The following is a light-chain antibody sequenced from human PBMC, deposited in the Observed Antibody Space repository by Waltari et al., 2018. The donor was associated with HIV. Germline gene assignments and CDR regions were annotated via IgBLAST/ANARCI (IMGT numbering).Light chain of an antibody. CDR1: SSNIGNNP. CDR2: SEH. V-gene: IGLV1-44*01. Sequence: QSVLTQPPSASGSPVPRVTISCSGTSSNIGNNPTHWYQQLPGTAPTLLCYSEHQRPYGVPDRYSGSKSGTSASLAISGLQSEDEGDYYCASWDNNVAGRVFGGRTRLTVL. CDR3: ASWDNNVAGRV. J-gene: IGLJ2*01.